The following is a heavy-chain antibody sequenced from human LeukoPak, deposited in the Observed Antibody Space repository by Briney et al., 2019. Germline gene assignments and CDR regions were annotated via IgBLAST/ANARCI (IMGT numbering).Heavy chain of an antibody. CDR2: IKHDGSEK. CDR1: GFTFSSYW. J-gene: IGHJ3*02. D-gene: IGHD2-15*01. Sequence: GGSLRLSCAASGFTFSSYWMSWVRQAPGKGLEWAASIKHDGSEKYYVGSVRGRFTISRDNAKNSLYVQMNSLRGEDTAVYYCVRRWIAANTFDIWGQGTMVTVSS. V-gene: IGHV3-7*01. CDR3: VRRWIAANTFDI.